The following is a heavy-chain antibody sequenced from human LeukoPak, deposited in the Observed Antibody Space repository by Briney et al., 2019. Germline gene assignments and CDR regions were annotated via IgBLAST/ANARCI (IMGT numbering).Heavy chain of an antibody. CDR1: GGTFSTYS. CDR2: IIPILGVA. V-gene: IGHV1-69*02. CDR3: ARAETGYFDS. Sequence: SVKVSCKASGGTFSTYSINWVRQAPGEGLELMGRIIPILGVATYTQKFQGRVTISADKSSNIAYMELNSLGSEDTAVYYCARAETGYFDSWGQGTLVTVSS. J-gene: IGHJ4*02. D-gene: IGHD1-14*01.